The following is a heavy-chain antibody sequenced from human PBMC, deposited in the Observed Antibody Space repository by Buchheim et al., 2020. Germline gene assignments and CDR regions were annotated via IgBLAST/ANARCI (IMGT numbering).Heavy chain of an antibody. V-gene: IGHV3-48*01. CDR1: GFTFSSYS. J-gene: IGHJ6*02. CDR2: ISSSSSTI. Sequence: EVQLVESGGGLVQPGGSLRLSCAASGFTFSSYSMNWVRQAPGKGLEWVSYISSSSSTIYYADSVKGRFIISRDNAKNSLYLQMNSLRAEDTAVYYCARTVRDYYYGMDVWGQGTT. D-gene: IGHD3-22*01. CDR3: ARTVRDYYYGMDV.